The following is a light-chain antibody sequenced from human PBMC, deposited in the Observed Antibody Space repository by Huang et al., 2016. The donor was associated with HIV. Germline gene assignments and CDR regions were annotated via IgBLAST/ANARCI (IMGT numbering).Light chain of an antibody. CDR2: GTS. CDR3: QHYGGPVT. V-gene: IGKV3-20*01. J-gene: IGKJ4*01. CDR1: QSVGSAF. Sequence: EIVLTQSPATLSLSPGERATLSCRASQSVGSAFLAWYQHKPGQAPRLLIYGTSNRATGVSDRVSGSGSKTNFSLTIGSLEPEDSAVFYCQHYGGPVTFGGGTNVEIK.